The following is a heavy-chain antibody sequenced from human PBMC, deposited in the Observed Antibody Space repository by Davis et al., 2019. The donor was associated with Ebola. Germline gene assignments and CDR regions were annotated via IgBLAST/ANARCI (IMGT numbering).Heavy chain of an antibody. D-gene: IGHD4-23*01. Sequence: ASVKVSCKASGYTFTIYYMHWVRQAPGQGLEWMGIINPSGGSTSYAQKFQGRVTMTRDTSTSTVYMELSSLRSEDTAVYYCARTGVTTVVIGDWYFDLWGRGTLVSVSS. CDR1: GYTFTIYY. CDR2: INPSGGST. CDR3: ARTGVTTVVIGDWYFDL. J-gene: IGHJ2*01. V-gene: IGHV1-46*01.